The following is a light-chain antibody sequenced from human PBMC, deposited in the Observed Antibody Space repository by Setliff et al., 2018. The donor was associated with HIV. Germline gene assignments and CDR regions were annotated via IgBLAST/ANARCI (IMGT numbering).Light chain of an antibody. J-gene: IGLJ1*01. V-gene: IGLV1-40*01. CDR2: DTN. CDR1: SSNVGTGFV. Sequence: QSVLTQPPSVSGAPGQRVTIYCSGSSSNVGTGFVVQWYQQFPGAAPKLLIHDTNSRPSEVPVRFSGSKSGASASLAINGLEAEDEADYYCQSYDSRLNGYVFGTGTKVTVL. CDR3: QSYDSRLNGYV.